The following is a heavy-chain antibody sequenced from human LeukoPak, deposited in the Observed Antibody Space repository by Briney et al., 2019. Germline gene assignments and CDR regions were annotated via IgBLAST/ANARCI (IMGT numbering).Heavy chain of an antibody. V-gene: IGHV3-48*03. D-gene: IGHD3-10*02. CDR1: GFTFSSSA. Sequence: PGGSLRLSSAASGFTFSSSAMNWVRQAPGKGLEWVSYISSSGSTIYYADSVKGRFTISRDNAKNPLYLQMNSLRAEDTAVYYCAELGITMIGGVGGKGTTVTISS. J-gene: IGHJ6*04. CDR2: ISSSGSTI. CDR3: AELGITMIGGV.